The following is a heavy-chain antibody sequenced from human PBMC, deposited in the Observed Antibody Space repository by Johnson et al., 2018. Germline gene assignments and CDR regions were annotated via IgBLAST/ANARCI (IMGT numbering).Heavy chain of an antibody. CDR1: GFTFDDYA. Sequence: VQLLESGGGLVQPGRSXRLSCAASGFTFDDYAMHWVRQAPGKGLEWVSGISWNSGSIGDADSVKGRFTISRDNAKNSLYLQMNSLRAEDTALYYCAKDPQSYYYYYGMDVWGQGTTVTVSS. CDR2: ISWNSGSI. V-gene: IGHV3-9*01. CDR3: AKDPQSYYYYYGMDV. J-gene: IGHJ6*02.